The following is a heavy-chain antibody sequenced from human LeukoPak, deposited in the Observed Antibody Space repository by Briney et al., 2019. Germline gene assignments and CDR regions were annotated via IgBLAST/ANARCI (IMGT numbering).Heavy chain of an antibody. CDR3: ARDGGSWYGAETNWFDP. CDR1: GYTFTSYY. D-gene: IGHD6-13*01. V-gene: IGHV1-46*01. CDR2: INPSGGST. Sequence: AASVKVSCKASGYTFTSYYIHWVRQAPGQGLEWKGIINPSGGSTSYAQKFQGRVTMTRDTSTSTVYMELSSLRSEDTAVYYCARDGGSWYGAETNWFDPWGQGTLVTVSS. J-gene: IGHJ5*02.